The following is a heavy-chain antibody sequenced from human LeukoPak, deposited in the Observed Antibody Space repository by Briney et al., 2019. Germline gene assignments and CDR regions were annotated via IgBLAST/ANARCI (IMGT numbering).Heavy chain of an antibody. V-gene: IGHV4-59*01. Sequence: SETLSLTCTVSGGSISSYYWSWIRQPPGKGLEWIGYIYYSGSTNYNPSLKSRVTISVDTSKNQFSLKLSSVTAADTAVYYCARDDNSAAAGTGPFDYWGQGTLVTVSS. CDR1: GGSISSYY. CDR2: IYYSGST. D-gene: IGHD6-13*01. J-gene: IGHJ4*02. CDR3: ARDDNSAAAGTGPFDY.